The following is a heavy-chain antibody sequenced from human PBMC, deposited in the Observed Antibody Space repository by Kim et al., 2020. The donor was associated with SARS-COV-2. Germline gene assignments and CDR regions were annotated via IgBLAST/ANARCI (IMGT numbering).Heavy chain of an antibody. CDR1: GFTFSSYA. CDR2: ISYDGSNK. CDR3: ARDFSYSSSWYGWRESDY. V-gene: IGHV3-30*04. Sequence: GGSLRLSCAASGFTFSSYAMHWVRQAPGKGLEWVAVISYDGSNKYYADSVKGRFTISRDNSKNTLYLQMNSLRAEDTAVYYCARDFSYSSSWYGWRESDYWGQGTLVTVSS. J-gene: IGHJ4*02. D-gene: IGHD6-13*01.